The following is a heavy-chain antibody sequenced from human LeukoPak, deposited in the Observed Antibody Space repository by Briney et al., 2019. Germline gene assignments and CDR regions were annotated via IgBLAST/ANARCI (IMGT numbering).Heavy chain of an antibody. CDR3: ARGLHGGYDPFDS. CDR1: GFTFSSHS. Sequence: GGSLRLSCAASGFTFSSHSMNWVRQAPGKGLEWVSYISSRSSTTHYAESVKGRFTLSRDNAQKSLYLQMNSLRAEDTAVYYCARGLHGGYDPFDSWGQGTLVAVSS. D-gene: IGHD5-12*01. CDR2: ISSRSSTT. V-gene: IGHV3-48*04. J-gene: IGHJ4*02.